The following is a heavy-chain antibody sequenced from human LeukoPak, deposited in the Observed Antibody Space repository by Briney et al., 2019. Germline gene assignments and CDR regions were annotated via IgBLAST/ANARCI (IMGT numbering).Heavy chain of an antibody. CDR3: ARPRELYYYYYYMDV. Sequence: GGSLRLSCAASGFTFSNYDMTWVRQAPGKGLEWVSYISSSSSTIYYADSVKGRFTISRDNAKNSLYLQMNSLRAEDTAVYYCARPRELYYYYYYMDVWGKGTTVTVSS. D-gene: IGHD1-7*01. CDR1: GFTFSNYD. V-gene: IGHV3-48*01. CDR2: ISSSSSTI. J-gene: IGHJ6*03.